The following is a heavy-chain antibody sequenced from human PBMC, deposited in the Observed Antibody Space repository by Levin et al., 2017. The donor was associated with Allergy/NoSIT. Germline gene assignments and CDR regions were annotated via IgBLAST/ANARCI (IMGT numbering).Heavy chain of an antibody. Sequence: KASETLSLTCGVSGPSISNSHWWGWIRQPPGKGLEWIGYIYDTGRTYYNPSLKSRATMSLDTSKNQFSLKLDSVTALDTSVYYCATRKGNAGSFFDYWGQGMLVTVSS. CDR3: ATRKGNAGSFFDY. J-gene: IGHJ4*02. CDR2: IYDTGRT. CDR1: GPSISNSHW. V-gene: IGHV4-28*01. D-gene: IGHD1-14*01.